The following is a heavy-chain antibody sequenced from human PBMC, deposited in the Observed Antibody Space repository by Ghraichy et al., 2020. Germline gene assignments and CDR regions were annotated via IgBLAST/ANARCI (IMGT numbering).Heavy chain of an antibody. CDR3: ARYFCPGGICTGFDY. J-gene: IGHJ4*02. D-gene: IGHD2-8*02. CDR2: IHYSGST. V-gene: IGHV4-59*01. CDR1: GGSITTYF. Sequence: SETLSLICTVSGGSITTYFWGWIRQPPGKGLEWIGYIHYSGSTNCNPSLKSRITISADTSNNQFSLKLRSVTAADTAVYYCARYFCPGGICTGFDYWGRGILVTVSS.